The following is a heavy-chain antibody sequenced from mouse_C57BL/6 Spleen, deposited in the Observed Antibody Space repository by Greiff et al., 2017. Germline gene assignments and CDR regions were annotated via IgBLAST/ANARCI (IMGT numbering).Heavy chain of an antibody. D-gene: IGHD2-5*01. J-gene: IGHJ4*01. CDR2: INPSSGYT. Sequence: QVQLQQSGAELARPGASVKMSCKASGYTFTSYTMHWVKQRPGQGLEWIGYINPSSGYTKYNQKFKDKATLTADKSSSTAYMQLSSLTSEDSAVYYCARSSPPYYSNTDYAMDYWGQGTSVTVSS. CDR1: GYTFTSYT. CDR3: ARSSPPYYSNTDYAMDY. V-gene: IGHV1-4*01.